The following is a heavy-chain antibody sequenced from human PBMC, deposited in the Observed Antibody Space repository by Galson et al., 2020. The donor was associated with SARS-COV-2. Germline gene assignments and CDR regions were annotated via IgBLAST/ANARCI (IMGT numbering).Heavy chain of an antibody. Sequence: GESLKISCKGSGYSFTSYWIGWVRQIPGKGLEWMGLIYPGDSDTRYSPSFQGQVTISADKSISTAYLQWSSLKAADTAMYYCARHSTSYSGYDLWYFDYWGQRTLVTVSS. V-gene: IGHV5-51*01. CDR2: IYPGDSDT. J-gene: IGHJ4*02. CDR1: GYSFTSYW. D-gene: IGHD5-12*01. CDR3: ARHSTSYSGYDLWYFDY.